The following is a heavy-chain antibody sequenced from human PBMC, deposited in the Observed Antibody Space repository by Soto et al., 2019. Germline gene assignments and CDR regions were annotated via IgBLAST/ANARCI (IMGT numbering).Heavy chain of an antibody. CDR3: AKERLARGFDY. Sequence: EVQLLDSGGGLVQPGGSPRLSCAASGFTFSNYAMNWVRQAPGKGLEWVLGISGGGDSTYYADSVKGRFTISRDNSKNTLFLQMNSLRAEDTAVYYCAKERLARGFDYWGQGTLVTVSS. V-gene: IGHV3-23*01. J-gene: IGHJ4*02. CDR2: ISGGGDST. CDR1: GFTFSNYA.